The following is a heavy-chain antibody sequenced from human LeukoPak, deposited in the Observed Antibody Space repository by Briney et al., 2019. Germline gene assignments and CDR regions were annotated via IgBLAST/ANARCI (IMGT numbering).Heavy chain of an antibody. CDR1: GFSLSTSGMC. D-gene: IGHD3-22*01. Sequence: SGPTLVNPTQTLTLTCTFSGFSLSTSGMCVSWIRQPPGKALEWLARIDWDDDKYYSTSLKTRLTISQDTSKNQVVLTMTNMDPVDTATYYCARILLGYYYDSSGFDPWGQGTLVTVSS. V-gene: IGHV2-70*11. CDR3: ARILLGYYYDSSGFDP. J-gene: IGHJ5*02. CDR2: IDWDDDK.